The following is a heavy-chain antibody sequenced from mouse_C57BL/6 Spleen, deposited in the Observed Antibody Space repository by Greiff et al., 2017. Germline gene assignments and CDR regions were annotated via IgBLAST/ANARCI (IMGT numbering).Heavy chain of an antibody. V-gene: IGHV14-3*01. D-gene: IGHD1-1*01. CDR1: GFNIKNSY. CDR2: LDPANGNT. CDR3: ARRPTVVAPFDY. Sequence: VQLQQSVAELVRPGASVKLSCTASGFNIKNSYMHWVKQRPEQGLEWIGRLDPANGNTKYAPKFQGKATITADTSSNTAYLQLSSLTSEDTAIYYWARRPTVVAPFDYWGQGTTLTVSS. J-gene: IGHJ2*01.